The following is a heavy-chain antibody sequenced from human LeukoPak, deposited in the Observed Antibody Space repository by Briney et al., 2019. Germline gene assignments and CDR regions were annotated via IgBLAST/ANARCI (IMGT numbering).Heavy chain of an antibody. CDR1: GCSFTTYW. V-gene: IGHV5-51*01. CDR3: ARSRDSSGYYYLI. J-gene: IGHJ4*02. CDR2: IYPDDSDT. Sequence: GESLKISCKVSGCSFTTYWIGWVRQVPGKGLEWVGIIYPDDSDTRYSPSVQDQVTVSVDKSISTTYLQWSSLKASDTAMYYCARSRDSSGYYYLIWGQGTLVTVSS. D-gene: IGHD3-22*01.